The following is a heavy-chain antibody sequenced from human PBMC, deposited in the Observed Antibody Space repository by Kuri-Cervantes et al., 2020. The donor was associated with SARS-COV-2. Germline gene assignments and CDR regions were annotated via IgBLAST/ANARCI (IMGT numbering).Heavy chain of an antibody. CDR3: ARQLGHLDY. J-gene: IGHJ4*02. CDR1: GGSFSGYY. Sequence: SQTLALICAVYGGSFSGYYWSWVRQPSGKGLEWIGEINHSGSTYYNPSLKSRVTISVDTSKNQFSLKLSSVTAADTDVYYCARQLGHLDYWGQGTLVTVSS. D-gene: IGHD3-10*01. CDR2: INHSGST. V-gene: IGHV4-34*01.